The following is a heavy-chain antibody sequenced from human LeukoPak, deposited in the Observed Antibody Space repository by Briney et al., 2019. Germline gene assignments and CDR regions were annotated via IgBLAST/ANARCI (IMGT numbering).Heavy chain of an antibody. CDR2: IIPILGTA. Sequence: SVKVSCKASGGTFSSYAISWVRQAPGQGLEWMGGIIPILGTANYAQKFQGRVTITADESTSTAYMELSSLRSEDTAVYYCARTIVVVPAATSYYYYYMDVWGKGTTVTVSS. V-gene: IGHV1-69*01. CDR1: GGTFSSYA. J-gene: IGHJ6*03. D-gene: IGHD2-2*01. CDR3: ARTIVVVPAATSYYYYYMDV.